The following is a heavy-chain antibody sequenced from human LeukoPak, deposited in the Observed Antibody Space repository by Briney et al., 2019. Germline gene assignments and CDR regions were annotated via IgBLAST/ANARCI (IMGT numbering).Heavy chain of an antibody. D-gene: IGHD3-16*02. V-gene: IGHV4-34*01. CDR1: SGSIRSYY. J-gene: IGHJ4*02. CDR2: INHSGST. Sequence: KASETLSLTCTVSSGSIRSYYWSWIRQPPGKGLEWIGEINHSGSTNYNPSLKSRVTISVDTSKNQFSLKLSSVTAADTAVYYCARGRYYDYVWGSYRFSAHLDYWGQGTLVTVSS. CDR3: ARGRYYDYVWGSYRFSAHLDY.